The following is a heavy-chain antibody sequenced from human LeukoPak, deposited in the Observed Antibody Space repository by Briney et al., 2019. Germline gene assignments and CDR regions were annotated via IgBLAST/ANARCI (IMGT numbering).Heavy chain of an antibody. CDR1: GGSISDYY. J-gene: IGHJ4*01. V-gene: IGHV4-59*08. Sequence: SETLSLTCSVSGGSISDYYWSWIRLSPGTGLEWIGYMDYSGSAAYNPSLRGRVTISIDTSKKQFSLEVTSVTAADTAVYFCARRKRGSGGPFDSWGHGTLVAVSS. CDR3: ARRKRGSGGPFDS. CDR2: MDYSGSA. D-gene: IGHD6-19*01.